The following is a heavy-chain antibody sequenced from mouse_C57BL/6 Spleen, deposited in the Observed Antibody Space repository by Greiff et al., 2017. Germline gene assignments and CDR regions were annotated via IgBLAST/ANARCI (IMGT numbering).Heavy chain of an antibody. CDR1: GFTFSDYG. CDR2: ISSGSSTI. CDR3: ARSPPFYSNFFDY. V-gene: IGHV5-17*01. J-gene: IGHJ2*01. Sequence: EVKLVESGGGLVKPGGSLKLSCAASGFTFSDYGMHWVRQAPEKGLEWVAYISSGSSTIYYADTVKGRFTISRDNAKNTLFLQMTSLRSEDTAMYYCARSPPFYSNFFDYWGQGTTLTVSS. D-gene: IGHD2-5*01.